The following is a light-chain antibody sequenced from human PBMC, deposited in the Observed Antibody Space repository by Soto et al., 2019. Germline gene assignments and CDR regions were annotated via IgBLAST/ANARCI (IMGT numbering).Light chain of an antibody. CDR3: LSWDGSLSRWV. J-gene: IGLJ3*02. CDR1: SSNIGSDF. Sequence: QAVVTQPPSVSGTPGQKVTISCSGSSSNIGSDFVYWFQQFPGTAPILLIYRNNQRPSGVSDRFSGSKSGTSGSLAISGLQSEDEADYYCLSWDGSLSRWVFGGGTKLTVL. CDR2: RNN. V-gene: IGLV1-47*01.